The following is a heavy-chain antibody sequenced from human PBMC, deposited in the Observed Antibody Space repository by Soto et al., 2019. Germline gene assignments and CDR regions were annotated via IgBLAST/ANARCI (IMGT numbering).Heavy chain of an antibody. CDR2: ISRSSRNI. V-gene: IGHV3-21*01. D-gene: IGHD6-19*01. CDR1: GFTFSNYT. Sequence: EVQLVESGGGLVKPGGSLTLSCAASGFTFSNYTMNWVRQAPGKGLEWVSSISRSSRNIYYADSVKGRFTISRDNAKNALCLHMNSLRAGDTAVYYCARDLKVAGTNSFYYYGMDVWGQGTTVTVSS. J-gene: IGHJ6*02. CDR3: ARDLKVAGTNSFYYYGMDV.